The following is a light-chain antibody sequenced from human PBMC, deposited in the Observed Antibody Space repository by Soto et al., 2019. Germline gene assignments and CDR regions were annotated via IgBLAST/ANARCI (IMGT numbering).Light chain of an antibody. CDR2: DND. CDR3: ATWDTSLGAVL. Sequence: QSVLTQPPSVSAAPGQKVTISCSGGVSNIGNNYVSWYQQLPGSAPKLLIYDNDKRPSGIPDRFFGSKSGTSATLGIPRLQTGDEADYYCATWDTSLGAVLFGGGTKLTVL. J-gene: IGLJ2*01. V-gene: IGLV1-51*01. CDR1: VSNIGNNY.